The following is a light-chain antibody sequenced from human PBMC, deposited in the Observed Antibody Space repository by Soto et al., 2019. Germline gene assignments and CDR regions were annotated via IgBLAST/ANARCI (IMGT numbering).Light chain of an antibody. CDR3: LQYGSSRRT. V-gene: IGKV3-20*01. Sequence: EVVLTQSPGTLSLSPGERATLSCRASQSVSANYLVWYQQKPGQAPRLLIYDASTRAIGIPDRFSGSGSQTDFTLTISRLEPEDFAVYDCLQYGSSRRTFGGGTKVEIK. J-gene: IGKJ4*01. CDR2: DAS. CDR1: QSVSANY.